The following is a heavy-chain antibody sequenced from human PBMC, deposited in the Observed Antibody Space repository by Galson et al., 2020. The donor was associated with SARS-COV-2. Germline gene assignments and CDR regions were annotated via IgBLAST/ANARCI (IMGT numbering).Heavy chain of an antibody. CDR3: AGVTNYYDSRRFPKRWIER. D-gene: IGHD3-22*01. J-gene: IGHJ4*02. V-gene: IGHV4-59*08. CDR2: IYYTGIT. CDR1: GGSISRYF. Sequence: SETLSLTRIVSGGSISRYFWSWIRQSPGKGLEWMGHIYYTGITNYNPSLRGRVTISIDTSKYQFSLKLSSVTAADTAVYYCAGVTNYYDSRRFPKRWIERWGQGALVTVSS.